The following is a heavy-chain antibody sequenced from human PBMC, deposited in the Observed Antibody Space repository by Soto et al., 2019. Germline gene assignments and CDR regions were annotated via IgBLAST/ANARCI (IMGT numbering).Heavy chain of an antibody. CDR1: GFTFDDYA. CDR3: ARGWSIFAYFDY. V-gene: IGHV3-30*04. D-gene: IGHD3-9*01. CDR2: ITWDGGSI. J-gene: IGHJ4*02. Sequence: PGGSLRLSCAASGFTFDDYAMHWVRHAPGKGLEWVAGITWDGGSIGYADSVKGRFTISRDNSKNTLYLQMNSLRAEDTAVYYCARGWSIFAYFDYWGQGTLVTVSS.